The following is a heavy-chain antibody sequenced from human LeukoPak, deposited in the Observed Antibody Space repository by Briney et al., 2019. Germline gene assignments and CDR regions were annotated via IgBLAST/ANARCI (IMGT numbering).Heavy chain of an antibody. Sequence: GGSLRLSCAASGFTFSSYAMSWVRQAPGKGLEWVSAISGSGGSTYYADSVKGRFTISRDNSKNTLYLQMNSLRAEDTAVYYCARVGNMVRGVPIDYWGQGTLVTVSS. CDR2: ISGSGGST. V-gene: IGHV3-23*01. J-gene: IGHJ4*02. D-gene: IGHD3-10*01. CDR3: ARVGNMVRGVPIDY. CDR1: GFTFSSYA.